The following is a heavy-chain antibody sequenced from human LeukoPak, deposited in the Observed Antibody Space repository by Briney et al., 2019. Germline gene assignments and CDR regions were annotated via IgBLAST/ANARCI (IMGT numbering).Heavy chain of an antibody. V-gene: IGHV4-39*01. J-gene: IGHJ4*02. CDR3: ARLSDY. CDR2: INYSGTT. Sequence: SETLSLTCTVSGGSISNDNYYWGWIRQPPGKGLEWNASINYSGTTYYNPSLNSRVSISVDTSKTQLSLRFSSVTAADTAVYYCARLSDYWGQGILVTVSS. CDR1: GGSISNDNYY.